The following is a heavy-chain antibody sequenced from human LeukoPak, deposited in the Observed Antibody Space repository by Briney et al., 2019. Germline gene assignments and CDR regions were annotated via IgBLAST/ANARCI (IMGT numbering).Heavy chain of an antibody. CDR1: GGSISSYY. D-gene: IGHD6-13*01. CDR2: IHYSGST. V-gene: IGHV4-59*08. Sequence: SENLSLTCTVSGGSISSYYWSWIRQPPGKGLEWIGYIHYSGSTNYNPSLKSRVTISVDTSKNQFSLKLSSVTAADTAVYYCARQSSSSSWYVGDAFDIWGQGTMVTVSS. CDR3: ARQSSSSSWYVGDAFDI. J-gene: IGHJ3*02.